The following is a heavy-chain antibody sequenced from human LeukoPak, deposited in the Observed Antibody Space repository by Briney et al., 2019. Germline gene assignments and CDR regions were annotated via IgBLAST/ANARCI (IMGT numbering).Heavy chain of an antibody. J-gene: IGHJ4*02. Sequence: GGSLRLSCEASGFIFSTYDMHWVRQAPGKGLEWVAVIWYDGSNKYYADSVKGRFTISRDNSKNTLYLQMSSLRAEDTAVYYCVREKSGYTNGWYLFDYWGQGTLVTVSS. CDR1: GFIFSTYD. CDR3: VREKSGYTNGWYLFDY. V-gene: IGHV3-33*01. D-gene: IGHD6-19*01. CDR2: IWYDGSNK.